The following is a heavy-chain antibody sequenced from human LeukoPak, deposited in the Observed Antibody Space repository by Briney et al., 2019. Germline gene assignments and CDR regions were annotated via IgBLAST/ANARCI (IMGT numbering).Heavy chain of an antibody. CDR3: ARVPGASGWPYYFDY. Sequence: ASVTVSFTASGYTFTNYHLHWARQAPGQGLEWMGIINPSGGSTSYAQKFQGRVTMTRDTSTSTVYMELSSLRSEDTAVYYCARVPGASGWPYYFDYWGQGTLVTVSS. J-gene: IGHJ4*02. D-gene: IGHD6-19*01. CDR1: GYTFTNYH. CDR2: INPSGGST. V-gene: IGHV1-46*01.